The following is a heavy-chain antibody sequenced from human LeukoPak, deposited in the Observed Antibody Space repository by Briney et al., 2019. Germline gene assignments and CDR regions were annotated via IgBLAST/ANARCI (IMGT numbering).Heavy chain of an antibody. CDR1: GFTFSNYG. CDR2: ISGSGGST. J-gene: IGHJ4*02. D-gene: IGHD5-24*01. Sequence: PGGSQRLSCAASGFTFSNYGMSWVRQAPGKGLEWVSAISGSGGSTYYADSVKGRFTISRDNSKNTLYLQMNSLRAEDTAVYYCAKDDERFDYWGQGTLVTVSS. V-gene: IGHV3-23*01. CDR3: AKDDERFDY.